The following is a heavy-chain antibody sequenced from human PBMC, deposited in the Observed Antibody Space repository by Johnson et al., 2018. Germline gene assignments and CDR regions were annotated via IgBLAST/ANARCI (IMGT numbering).Heavy chain of an antibody. CDR3: AKVGGLWFGGFAYFYYGRDV. V-gene: IGHV3-23*04. J-gene: IGHJ6*02. CDR2: LSGSGGST. D-gene: IGHD3-10*01. Sequence: VQLVESGGGLVQPGGSLRLSCAASGFTFSSYAMSWVRQAPGKGLEWVSALSGSGGSTYYADSVKGRFTISRDNSKNTLYLQMNSLRAEDTAVYYGAKVGGLWFGGFAYFYYGRDVWGQGTTVTVS. CDR1: GFTFSSYA.